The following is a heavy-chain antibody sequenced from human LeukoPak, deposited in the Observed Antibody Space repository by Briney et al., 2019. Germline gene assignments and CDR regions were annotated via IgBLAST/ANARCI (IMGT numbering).Heavy chain of an antibody. CDR3: ARGSSGHKRQYYFDY. V-gene: IGHV1-8*01. D-gene: IGHD6-19*01. CDR1: GYTFTNYD. Sequence: ASVKVSCKASGYTFTNYDISWVRQAAGQGLEWMGWMNPDSGNTGCAQKFQGRVTMTRNTSISTAYMEPSSLRSEDTAVYYCARGSSGHKRQYYFDYWGQGTLVTVSS. CDR2: MNPDSGNT. J-gene: IGHJ4*02.